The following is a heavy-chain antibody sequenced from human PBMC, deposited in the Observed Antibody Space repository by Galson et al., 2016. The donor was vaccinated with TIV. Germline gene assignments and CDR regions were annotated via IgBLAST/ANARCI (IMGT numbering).Heavy chain of an antibody. J-gene: IGHJ5*02. CDR1: GDTFNIYA. D-gene: IGHD2/OR15-2a*01. CDR2: VIPIFGTP. V-gene: IGHV1-69*05. CDR3: ARGFPVILSSMSGSSTWNNWFDP. Sequence: SVKVSCKASGDTFNIYAVSWVRQAPGQGLEWMGGVIPIFGTPNYAQKFQGRVTITTDESTSTVFLEMNSLTSDDTAVFYCARGFPVILSSMSGSSTWNNWFDPWGQGTLVTVSS.